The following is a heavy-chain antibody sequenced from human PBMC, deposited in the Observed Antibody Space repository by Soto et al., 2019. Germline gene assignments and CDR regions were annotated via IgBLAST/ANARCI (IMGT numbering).Heavy chain of an antibody. CDR1: GYIFTSYG. V-gene: IGHV1-18*01. J-gene: IGHJ4*02. D-gene: IGHD3-22*01. CDR2: ISAFKGYT. CDR3: ARVDDYYDSSGHYFTVFNY. Sequence: QVQLVQSGPEVKKPGASVKLSCKASGYIFTSYGIGWVRQAPGQGLEWMGWISAFKGYTKYPQRLQGRVTMTTDTPTSTAYMELMRLRSDDTAVYYCARVDDYYDSSGHYFTVFNYWGQGSLVTVSS.